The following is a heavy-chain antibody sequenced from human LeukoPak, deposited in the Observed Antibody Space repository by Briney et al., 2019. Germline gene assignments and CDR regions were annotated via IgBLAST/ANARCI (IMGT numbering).Heavy chain of an antibody. Sequence: GASVKVSCKASAYTFTSYYMHWVRQAPGQGLEWMGLINPTGGSTGYTQKFQGRVTMTRDTSVNTAYMELSSLRSDDTAVYYCARGDTTTDAFDMWGQGTLVTVSS. D-gene: IGHD5-12*01. CDR3: ARGDTTTDAFDM. CDR2: INPTGGST. J-gene: IGHJ3*02. CDR1: AYTFTSYY. V-gene: IGHV1-46*01.